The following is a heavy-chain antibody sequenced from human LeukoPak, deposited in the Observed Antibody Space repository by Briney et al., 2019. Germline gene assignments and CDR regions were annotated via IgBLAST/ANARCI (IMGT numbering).Heavy chain of an antibody. V-gene: IGHV4-39*01. CDR1: GGPISSSSYY. J-gene: IGHJ4*02. Sequence: SETLSLTCTVSGGPISSSSYYWGWIRQPPGKGLEWIGSIYYSGSTYYNPSLKSRVTISVDTSKNQFSLKLSSVTAADTAVYYCARCYGSGSRAIDYWGQGTLVTVSS. D-gene: IGHD3-10*01. CDR3: ARCYGSGSRAIDY. CDR2: IYYSGST.